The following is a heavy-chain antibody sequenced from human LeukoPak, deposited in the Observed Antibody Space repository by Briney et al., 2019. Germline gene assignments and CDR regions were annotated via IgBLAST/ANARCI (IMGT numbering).Heavy chain of an antibody. J-gene: IGHJ3*02. CDR2: IYTSGST. Sequence: PSETLSLPCNVSGGSINSGSYYWSWIRQPAGKGLEWIGRIYTSGSTNYNPSLKSRVTISVDTSKNQFSLKLSSVTAADTAVYYCARDLYYYDSSGYYLWGFDIWGQGTMVTVSS. CDR3: ARDLYYYDSSGYYLWGFDI. V-gene: IGHV4-61*02. CDR1: GGSINSGSYY. D-gene: IGHD3-22*01.